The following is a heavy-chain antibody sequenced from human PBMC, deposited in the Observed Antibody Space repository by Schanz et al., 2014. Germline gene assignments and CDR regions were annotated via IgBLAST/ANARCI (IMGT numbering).Heavy chain of an antibody. V-gene: IGHV3-11*06. Sequence: VQLVESGGGLVQPGGSLRLSCAAPGFSFSDHAMDWVRQAAGKGLEWVSYVSSSSSYTHYADSMKGRFTVSRDNAENALYLQMNSLRAEDTGLYFCARGGSGSHYRLDYWGQGTLVTVSS. CDR3: ARGGSGSHYRLDY. D-gene: IGHD1-26*01. CDR2: VSSSSSYT. CDR1: GFSFSDHA. J-gene: IGHJ4*02.